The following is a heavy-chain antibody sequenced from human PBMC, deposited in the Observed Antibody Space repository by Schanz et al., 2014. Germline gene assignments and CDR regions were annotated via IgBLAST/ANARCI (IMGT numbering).Heavy chain of an antibody. D-gene: IGHD3-10*01. J-gene: IGHJ4*02. CDR1: GFPFSDYF. Sequence: VQLLESGGGLVQPGGSLRLSCTASGFPFSDYFMAWIRQPPGRGLEWVSYIGNGGVTIYYADSVKGRFTISRDNSKNSLYLQMTSLRAEDTAVYYCARIGGSVFDYWAQGTLXTVSS. CDR2: IGNGGVTI. CDR3: ARIGGSVFDY. V-gene: IGHV3-11*01.